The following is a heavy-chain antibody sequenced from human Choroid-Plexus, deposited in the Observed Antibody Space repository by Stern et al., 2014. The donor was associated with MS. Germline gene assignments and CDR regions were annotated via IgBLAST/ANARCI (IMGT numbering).Heavy chain of an antibody. V-gene: IGHV3-30*18. Sequence: VQLLESGGGVVQPGRPLRLSCVASGFTLGSCAMHWVRQAPGKGLEWVVGVSYDGSNKYDADSVKGRFTITRDNSQNTLYMQMSSLRPEDTAVYYCAKDRQYLTYFYDHWGQGSLVTVSS. CDR1: GFTLGSCA. D-gene: IGHD2/OR15-2a*01. CDR3: AKDRQYLTYFYDH. CDR2: VSYDGSNK. J-gene: IGHJ5*02.